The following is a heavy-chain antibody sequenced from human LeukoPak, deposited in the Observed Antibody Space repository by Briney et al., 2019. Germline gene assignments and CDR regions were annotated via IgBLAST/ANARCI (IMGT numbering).Heavy chain of an antibody. D-gene: IGHD3-22*01. Sequence: PSETLSLTCAVYGGSFSGYYWSWIRQPPGKGLEWIGEINHSGSTNYNPSLKSRVTISVDTSKNQFSPKLSSVTAADTAVYYCARGRVSLWMIANWFDPWGQGTLVTVSS. J-gene: IGHJ5*02. CDR1: GGSFSGYY. V-gene: IGHV4-34*01. CDR2: INHSGST. CDR3: ARGRVSLWMIANWFDP.